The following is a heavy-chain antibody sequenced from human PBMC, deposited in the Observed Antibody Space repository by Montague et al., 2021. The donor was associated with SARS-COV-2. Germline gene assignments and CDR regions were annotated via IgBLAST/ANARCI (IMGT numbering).Heavy chain of an antibody. CDR1: GGSISNVVYY. J-gene: IGHJ3*02. D-gene: IGHD2-15*01. Sequence: TLSLTCTVSGGSISNVVYYCSRIRQHPGKGLEWIGYMYDSGSTYYNPSLTSRVTMSLDTSKNQFSLKLSSVTAADTSVYYCARGDGVVVAAPYIWGQGTMVTVSS. V-gene: IGHV4-31*03. CDR2: MYDSGST. CDR3: ARGDGVVVAAPYI.